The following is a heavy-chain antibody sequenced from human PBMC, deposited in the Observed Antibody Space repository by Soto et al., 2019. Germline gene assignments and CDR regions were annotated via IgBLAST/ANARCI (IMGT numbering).Heavy chain of an antibody. CDR2: IYYSGST. J-gene: IGHJ4*02. CDR1: GGSISSGGYY. CDR3: ARNYGPGYTFDY. Sequence: SETLSLTCTVSGGSISSGGYYWSWIRQHPGKGLEWIGYIYYSGSTYYNPSLKSRVTISVDTSKNQFSLKLSSVTASDTAVYYCARNYGPGYTFDYWGQGTLVTVSS. D-gene: IGHD3-10*01. V-gene: IGHV4-31*03.